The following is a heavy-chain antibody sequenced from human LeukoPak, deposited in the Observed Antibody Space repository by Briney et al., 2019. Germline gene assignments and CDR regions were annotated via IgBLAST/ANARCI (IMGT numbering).Heavy chain of an antibody. CDR3: AKDLTPDGLYELDS. CDR2: IIGDGRDI. V-gene: IGHV3-23*01. J-gene: IGHJ4*02. D-gene: IGHD5/OR15-5a*01. CDR1: GFSFSIYA. Sequence: GGSLRLSCAASGFSFSIYAMNWVRQAPGKGLEWVSLIIGDGRDIRYADSVKGRFTISRNNSKNIPYLQMNSLRAEDTAVYFCAKDLTPDGLYELDSWGQGTLVTVSS.